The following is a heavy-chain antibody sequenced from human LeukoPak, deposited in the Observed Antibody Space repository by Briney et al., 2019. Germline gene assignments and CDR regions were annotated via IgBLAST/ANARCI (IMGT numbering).Heavy chain of an antibody. V-gene: IGHV1-46*01. CDR1: GYTFTIYY. D-gene: IGHD1-1*01. J-gene: IGHJ4*02. CDR2: INPSGGSP. Sequence: ASVKVSCKASGYTFTIYYLHWVRQAPGQGPEWMGRINPSGGSPIYAQRFQDRVSMTRDMSASTVYMELSSLRSEDTAIYYCARELTTGMYFFDYWGQGTLVTVSS. CDR3: ARELTTGMYFFDY.